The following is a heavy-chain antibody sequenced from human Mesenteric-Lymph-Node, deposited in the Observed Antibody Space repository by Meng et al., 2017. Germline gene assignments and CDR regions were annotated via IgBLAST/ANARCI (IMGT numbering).Heavy chain of an antibody. J-gene: IGHJ5*02. V-gene: IGHV1-69*01. CDR1: GYTFTGYY. CDR2: IIPIFGTA. CDR3: ARFEVAGTSNWFDP. D-gene: IGHD6-19*01. Sequence: QVQLVQSGADVKKPGASVKASCKASGYTFTGYYMHWVRQAPGQGLEWMGGIIPIFGTANYAQKFQGRVTITADESTSTAYMELSSLRSEDTAVYYCARFEVAGTSNWFDPWGQGTLVTVSS.